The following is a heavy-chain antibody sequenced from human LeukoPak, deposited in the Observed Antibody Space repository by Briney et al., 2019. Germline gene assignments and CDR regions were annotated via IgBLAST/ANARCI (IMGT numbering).Heavy chain of an antibody. D-gene: IGHD3-22*01. V-gene: IGHV4-38-2*01. CDR1: GYSISSDNY. Sequence: SETLSLTCAVSGYSISSDNYWVWIRQPPGQGLEWTGGIYHSGSTYYNPSLKSRVTMSVDTSKNQFSLKLSSVTAADTAVYYCARHAHYYDSSGYYSFDYWGQGTLVTVSS. J-gene: IGHJ4*02. CDR2: IYHSGST. CDR3: ARHAHYYDSSGYYSFDY.